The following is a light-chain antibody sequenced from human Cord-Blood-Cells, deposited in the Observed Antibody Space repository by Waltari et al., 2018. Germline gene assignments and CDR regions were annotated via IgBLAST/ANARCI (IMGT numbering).Light chain of an antibody. J-gene: IGLJ3*02. V-gene: IGLV4-69*01. Sequence: QLVLTQSHSASASLGASVKLTCTLSRGHSSYAIAWHQQQPRKGPRYLMKLNSDGSHSKGDGIPDRFSGSSSGAERYLTISSLQSEDEADYYCQTWGTGIRVFGGGTKLTVL. CDR3: QTWGTGIRV. CDR1: RGHSSYA. CDR2: LNSDGSH.